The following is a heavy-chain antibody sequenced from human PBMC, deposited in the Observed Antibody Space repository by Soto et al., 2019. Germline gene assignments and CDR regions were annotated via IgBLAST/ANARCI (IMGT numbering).Heavy chain of an antibody. CDR2: IIPIFGTA. Sequence: QVQLVQSGAEVKKPGSSVKVSCKASGGTFSSYAISWVRQAPGQGLEWMGGIIPIFGTANYAQKFQGRVTITADKSTSTAYMELSSLRSEDTAVYYCARDQERALPGGGKHYYCYYGMDVWGQGTTVTVSS. J-gene: IGHJ6*02. CDR3: ARDQERALPGGGKHYYCYYGMDV. D-gene: IGHD3-10*01. CDR1: GGTFSSYA. V-gene: IGHV1-69*06.